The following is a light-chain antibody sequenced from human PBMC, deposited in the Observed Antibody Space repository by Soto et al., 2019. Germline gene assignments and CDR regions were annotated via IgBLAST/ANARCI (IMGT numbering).Light chain of an antibody. CDR3: QQYNNWPPTT. CDR1: QSVSNN. Sequence: EIVMTQSASTLSVSPGERATLSCGASQSVSNNLAWYQQKPGQAPRLLIYLASTRATGIPARFSGSGSRTEFTLTITSLQSEDFAVYYCQQYNNWPPTTFGQGHDWRL. J-gene: IGKJ5*01. V-gene: IGKV3D-15*01. CDR2: LAS.